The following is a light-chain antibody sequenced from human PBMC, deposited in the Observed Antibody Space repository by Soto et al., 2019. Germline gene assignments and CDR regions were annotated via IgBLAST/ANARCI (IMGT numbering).Light chain of an antibody. CDR1: SSDVGNYDY. V-gene: IGLV2-14*03. J-gene: IGLJ2*01. Sequence: QSVLTQPASVSGSPGQSITISCTGTSSDVGNYDYVSWYQQHPGKAPKLMIYEVSTRPSGASIRFSGSKSGNAASLTISGLQAEDEADYYCTSHTTSSAVLFGGGTKLTVL. CDR3: TSHTTSSAVL. CDR2: EVS.